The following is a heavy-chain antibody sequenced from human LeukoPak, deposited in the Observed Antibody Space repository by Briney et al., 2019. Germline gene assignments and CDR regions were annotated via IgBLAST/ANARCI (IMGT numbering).Heavy chain of an antibody. J-gene: IGHJ4*02. D-gene: IGHD6-13*01. Sequence: GGPLRLSCAASGFTFSSYAMSWVRQAPWKGLEWVSAISGSGGSTYYADSVKGRFTISRDNSKNTLYLQMNSLRAEDTAVYYCARYIAADYYFDYWGQGTLVTVSS. CDR1: GFTFSSYA. V-gene: IGHV3-23*01. CDR2: ISGSGGST. CDR3: ARYIAADYYFDY.